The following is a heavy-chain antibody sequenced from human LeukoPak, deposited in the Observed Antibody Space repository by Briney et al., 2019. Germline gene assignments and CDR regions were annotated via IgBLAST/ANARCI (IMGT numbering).Heavy chain of an antibody. V-gene: IGHV3-74*01. Sequence: GGSLRLSCAASGFTFSSYWMHWVRQAPGKGLVWVSRINSDGSSTSYADSVKGRFTISRDNARNTLYLQMNSLRAEDTAVYYCASGGSGGGAFDIWGQGTMVTVSS. CDR3: ASGGSGGGAFDI. CDR1: GFTFSSYW. J-gene: IGHJ3*02. D-gene: IGHD6-19*01. CDR2: INSDGSST.